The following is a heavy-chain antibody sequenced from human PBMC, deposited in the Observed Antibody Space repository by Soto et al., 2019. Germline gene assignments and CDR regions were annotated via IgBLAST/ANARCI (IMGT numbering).Heavy chain of an antibody. V-gene: IGHV4-59*01. CDR3: ASGTGHYYGMDV. J-gene: IGHJ6*02. D-gene: IGHD1-1*01. CDR2: IYYSGST. CDR1: GGSISSYY. Sequence: PSETLSLTCTVSGGSISSYYWSWIRQPPGKGLEWIGYIYYSGSTNYNPSPKSRVTISVDTSKNQFSLKLSSVTAADTAVYYCASGTGHYYGMDVWGQGTTVTVSS.